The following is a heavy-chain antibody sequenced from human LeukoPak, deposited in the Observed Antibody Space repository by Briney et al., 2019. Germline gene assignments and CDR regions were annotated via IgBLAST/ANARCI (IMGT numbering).Heavy chain of an antibody. J-gene: IGHJ5*02. Sequence: PGGSLRLSCAASGFTFSTYAMSWVRPGPGKGLEWVSAIRDSGGSTYYADSVKGRFTISRDNSKNTLYLQMNSLRAEDTAVYYCARDVSGGWFDPWGQGTLVTVSS. CDR2: IRDSGGST. CDR3: ARDVSGGWFDP. CDR1: GFTFSTYA. D-gene: IGHD1-26*01. V-gene: IGHV3-23*01.